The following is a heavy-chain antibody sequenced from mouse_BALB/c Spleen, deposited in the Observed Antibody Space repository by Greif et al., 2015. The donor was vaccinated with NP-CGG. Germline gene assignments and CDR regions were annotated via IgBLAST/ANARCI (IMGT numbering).Heavy chain of an antibody. J-gene: IGHJ1*01. CDR3: ARDSRYCDV. CDR1: GYTFTDYY. Sequence: VKLMESGAELARPGASVKLSCKASGYTFTDYYINWVKQRTGQGLEWIGEIYPGSGNTYYNEKFKGKATLTADKSSSTAYMQLSSLTSEDSAVYFCARDSRYCDVWGAGTTVTVSS. V-gene: IGHV1-77*01. CDR2: IYPGSGNT.